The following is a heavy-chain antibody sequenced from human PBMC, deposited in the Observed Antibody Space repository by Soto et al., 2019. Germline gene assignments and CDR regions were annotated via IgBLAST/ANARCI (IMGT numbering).Heavy chain of an antibody. V-gene: IGHV4-34*01. D-gene: IGHD3-10*01. CDR2: INHSGST. CDR1: GGSFSGYY. Sequence: SETLSLTCAVYGGSFSGYYWSWIRQPPGKGLEWIGEINHSGSTNYNPSLKSRVTISVDTSKNQFSLKLSSVTAADTAVYYCARGRRITMVLGVIFAYWGQGTLVTVSS. J-gene: IGHJ4*02. CDR3: ARGRRITMVLGVIFAY.